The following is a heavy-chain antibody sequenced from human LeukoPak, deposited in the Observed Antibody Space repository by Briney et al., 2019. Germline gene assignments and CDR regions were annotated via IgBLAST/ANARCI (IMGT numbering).Heavy chain of an antibody. Sequence: ASVKVSCKASGYTFTGYYMHWVRQAPGQGLEWMGWINPNSGGTNYAQKFQGRVTMTRDTSISTAYMELSRLRSDDTAVYYCARGRPLLSGYYYGDAFDIWGQGTMVTVSS. CDR3: ARGRPLLSGYYYGDAFDI. D-gene: IGHD3-22*01. V-gene: IGHV1-2*02. J-gene: IGHJ3*02. CDR1: GYTFTGYY. CDR2: INPNSGGT.